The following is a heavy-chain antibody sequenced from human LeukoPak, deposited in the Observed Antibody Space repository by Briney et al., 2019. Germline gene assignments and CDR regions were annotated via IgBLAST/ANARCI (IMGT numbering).Heavy chain of an antibody. D-gene: IGHD3-10*01. J-gene: IGHJ4*02. Sequence: GSLRLSCAASGFTFSSYAMSWVRQAPGKGLEWVSAISGSGGSTYYADSVKGRFTISRGNSKNTLYLQMNSLRAEDTAVYYCAKDYGSRSYFTYYFDYWGQGTLVTVSS. CDR2: ISGSGGST. V-gene: IGHV3-23*01. CDR1: GFTFSSYA. CDR3: AKDYGSRSYFTYYFDY.